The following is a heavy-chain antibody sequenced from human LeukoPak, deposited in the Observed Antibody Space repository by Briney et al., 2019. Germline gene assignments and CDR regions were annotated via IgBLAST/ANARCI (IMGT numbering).Heavy chain of an antibody. V-gene: IGHV3-23*01. CDR2: ISGSGGST. J-gene: IGHJ4*02. D-gene: IGHD3-22*01. CDR3: VRAYSRGYSDDFDY. CDR1: GFTFSSYA. Sequence: TGGSLRLSCAASGFTFSSYAMSWVRQAPGKGLEWVSAISGSGGSTYYADSVKGRFAISRDNSKNTLYLQMNSLRGEDTAVYYCVRAYSRGYSDDFDYWGQGTLVTVSS.